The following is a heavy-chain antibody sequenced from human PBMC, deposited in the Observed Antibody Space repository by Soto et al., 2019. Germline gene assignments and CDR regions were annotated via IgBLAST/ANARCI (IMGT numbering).Heavy chain of an antibody. CDR2: IDWDDDK. CDR3: ARSPGGFTVATYFFDV. CDR1: GFSLSSKGMR. Sequence: SGPTLVNPTQTLTLTCTFSGFSLSSKGMRVSWIRQPPGKALEWLARIDWDDDKFYSPSLRTRLAISKDTSKNQVVLTMTNVDPKDTATYYCARSPGGFTVATYFFDVWGQGTLVTVSS. D-gene: IGHD4-17*01. V-gene: IGHV2-70*04. J-gene: IGHJ4*02.